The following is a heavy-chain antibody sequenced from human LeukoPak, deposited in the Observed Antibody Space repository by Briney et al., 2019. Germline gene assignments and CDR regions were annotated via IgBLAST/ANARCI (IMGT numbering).Heavy chain of an antibody. J-gene: IGHJ4*02. CDR3: ARNVGWYTYDS. Sequence: SETLSLTCTVFGDSLSSHYWSWIRQSPGKGLEWIGYIYGSGSTHYDPSLRSRVTISEDTSKNQFSLKLASVTAADTAAYCARNVGWYTYDSWGQGTLVTVSS. D-gene: IGHD6-19*01. V-gene: IGHV4-59*08. CDR1: GDSLSSHY. CDR2: IYGSGST.